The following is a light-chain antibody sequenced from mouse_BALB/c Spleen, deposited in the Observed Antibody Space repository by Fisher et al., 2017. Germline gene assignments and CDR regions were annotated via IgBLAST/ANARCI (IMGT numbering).Light chain of an antibody. J-gene: IGKJ4*01. CDR2: STS. CDR3: QQRSSYPPT. CDR1: SSVSSSY. V-gene: IGKV4-79*01. Sequence: IVITQSPAIMSASPGEKVTLTCSASSSVSSSYLYWYQQKPGSSPKLWIYSTSNLASGVPARFSGSGSGTSYSLTISRMEAEDAATYYCQQRSSYPPTFGSGTKLEIK.